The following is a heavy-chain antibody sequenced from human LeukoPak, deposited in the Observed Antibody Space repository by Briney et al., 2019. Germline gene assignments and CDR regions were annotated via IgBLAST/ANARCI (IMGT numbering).Heavy chain of an antibody. CDR1: GYTFTSYD. V-gene: IGHV1-8*01. Sequence: ASVKDSCKASGYTFTSYDINWVRQPTGQGLEWMGWMNPNSGNTGNAQKFQGRVTMTRNTSIGTADMELRSLRSENTAVYNCAFGWAWGFDYWGQGTLVTVSS. D-gene: IGHD3-16*01. CDR3: AFGWAWGFDY. J-gene: IGHJ4*02. CDR2: MNPNSGNT.